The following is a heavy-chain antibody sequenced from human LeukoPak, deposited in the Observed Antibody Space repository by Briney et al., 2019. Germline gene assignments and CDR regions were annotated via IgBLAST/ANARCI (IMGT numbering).Heavy chain of an antibody. D-gene: IGHD3-22*01. V-gene: IGHV4-34*01. CDR1: GGSFSGYY. Sequence: PSETLSLTCAVYGGSFSGYYWSWIRQPPGKGLEWIGEINHSGSTNYNPSLKSRVTISVDTSKNQFSLKLSSATAADTAVYYCARTSAYYYDSSGYPPFDYWGQGTLVTVSS. CDR2: INHSGST. CDR3: ARTSAYYYDSSGYPPFDY. J-gene: IGHJ4*02.